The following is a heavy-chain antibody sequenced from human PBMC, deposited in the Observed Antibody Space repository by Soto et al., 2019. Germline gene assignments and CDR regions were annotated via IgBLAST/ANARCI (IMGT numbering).Heavy chain of an antibody. CDR3: ARGTSWRYFDY. Sequence: ASVKVSCKASGYTFTSYYMHWVRQAPGQGLEWVGTINPSGGSTSYAQKFQDRVTVTRVTSTSTVYMELSSLRSEDTAVYYCARGTSWRYFDYWGQGTLVTV. D-gene: IGHD3-3*01. CDR1: GYTFTSYY. V-gene: IGHV1-46*01. CDR2: INPSGGST. J-gene: IGHJ4*02.